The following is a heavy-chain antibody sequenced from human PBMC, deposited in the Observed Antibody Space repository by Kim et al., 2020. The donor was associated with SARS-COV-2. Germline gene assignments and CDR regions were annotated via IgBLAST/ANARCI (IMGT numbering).Heavy chain of an antibody. CDR1: GGSISSYY. V-gene: IGHV4-59*13. D-gene: IGHD6-19*01. Sequence: SETLSLTCTVSGGSISSYYWSWIRQPPGKGLEWIGYIYYSGSTNYNPSLKSRVTISVDTSKNQFSLKLSSVTAADTAVYYCARVWEQWPYNWFDPWGQGTLVTVSS. CDR2: IYYSGST. J-gene: IGHJ5*02. CDR3: ARVWEQWPYNWFDP.